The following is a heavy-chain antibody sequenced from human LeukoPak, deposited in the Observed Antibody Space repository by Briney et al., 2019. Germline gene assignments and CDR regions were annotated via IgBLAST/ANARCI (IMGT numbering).Heavy chain of an antibody. V-gene: IGHV3-30-3*01. CDR2: ISYDGSNK. Sequence: GGSLRLSCATSGFTFRSYAMIWVRQAPGKGLEWVAVISYDGSNKYYADSVKGRFTISRDNSKNTLYLQMNSLRAEDMAVYYCARGPQVGDGLGDMDVWGNGTTVTVSS. CDR3: ARGPQVGDGLGDMDV. D-gene: IGHD2-21*02. CDR1: GFTFRSYA. J-gene: IGHJ6*03.